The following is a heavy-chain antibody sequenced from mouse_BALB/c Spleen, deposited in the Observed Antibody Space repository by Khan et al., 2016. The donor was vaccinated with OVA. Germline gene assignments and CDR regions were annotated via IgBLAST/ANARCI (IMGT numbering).Heavy chain of an antibody. CDR3: AKFTPDYYSMDY. D-gene: IGHD1-1*01. Sequence: VELVESGPGLVVPSQSLSITCTVSGFSLTSYGVNWVRQPPGKGLEWLGVIWGDGSTNYHSTLKSRLIISKDNSKRQVFLTLNSLQPDDTATYYCAKFTPDYYSMDYWGQGTSVTVSS. J-gene: IGHJ4*01. V-gene: IGHV2-3*01. CDR1: GFSLTSYG. CDR2: IWGDGST.